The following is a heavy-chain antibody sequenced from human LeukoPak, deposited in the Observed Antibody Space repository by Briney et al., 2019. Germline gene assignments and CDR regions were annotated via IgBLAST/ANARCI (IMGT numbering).Heavy chain of an antibody. V-gene: IGHV4-34*01. CDR1: GGSFSTYY. CDR2: INHSGST. J-gene: IGHJ5*02. D-gene: IGHD6-13*01. CDR3: ALTGDSSSSNWFAP. Sequence: SETLSLTCAVYGGSFSTYYWSWIRQPPGKGLEWIGEINHSGSTNYNPSLKSQVTISVDTSKNQFSLKLSSVTAADTAVYYCALTGDSSSSNWFAPWGQGTLVTVSS.